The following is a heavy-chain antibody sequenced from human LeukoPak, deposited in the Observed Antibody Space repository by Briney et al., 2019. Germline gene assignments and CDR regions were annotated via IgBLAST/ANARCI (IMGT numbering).Heavy chain of an antibody. J-gene: IGHJ4*02. CDR1: GFTFSSYG. CDR2: IKQDGSEK. D-gene: IGHD1-26*01. V-gene: IGHV3-7*04. CDR3: ARVAYSGSFVVDY. Sequence: GGSLRLSCAASGFTFSSYGMSWVRQAPGKGLEWVANIKQDGSEKYYVDSVKGRFTISRDNAKNSLYLQMNSLRAEDTAVYYCARVAYSGSFVVDYWGQGTLVTVSS.